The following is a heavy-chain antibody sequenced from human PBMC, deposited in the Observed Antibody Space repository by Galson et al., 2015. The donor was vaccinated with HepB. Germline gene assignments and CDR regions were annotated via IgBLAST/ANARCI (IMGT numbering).Heavy chain of an antibody. CDR2: IYWDDDK. CDR3: VHNNWKGGINWFDP. J-gene: IGHJ5*02. CDR1: GFSLSTSGVG. Sequence: PALVKPTQTLTLTCTFSGFSLSTSGVGVGWIRQPPGKALECLALIYWDDDKRYSPSLKNRLTITKGTSKNQVVLTMTNMDPVDTATYYCVHNNWKGGINWFDPWGQGALVTVSS. V-gene: IGHV2-5*02. D-gene: IGHD1-1*01.